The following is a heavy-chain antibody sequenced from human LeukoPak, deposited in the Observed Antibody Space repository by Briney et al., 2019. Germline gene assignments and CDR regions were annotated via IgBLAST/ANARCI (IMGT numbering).Heavy chain of an antibody. CDR3: ARGSTSPYGSGSNWFDP. CDR1: GYTFTGYY. V-gene: IGHV1-2*02. CDR2: INPNSGGT. Sequence: ASVKVSCKASGYTFTGYYMHWVRQAPGQGLEWMGWINPNSGGTNYAQKFQGRVTMTRDTSISTAYMELSRLRSDDTAVYYCARGSTSPYGSGSNWFDPWGQGTLVTVSS. D-gene: IGHD2-2*01. J-gene: IGHJ5*02.